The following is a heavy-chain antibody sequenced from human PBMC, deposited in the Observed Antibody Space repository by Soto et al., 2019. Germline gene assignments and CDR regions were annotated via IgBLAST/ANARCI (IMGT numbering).Heavy chain of an antibody. V-gene: IGHV3-49*03. CDR2: IRSKAYGGTT. CDR3: TSAGYYDSSGPDY. D-gene: IGHD3-22*01. CDR1: GFTFGDYA. J-gene: IGHJ4*02. Sequence: GGSLRLSCTASGFTFGDYAMSWFRQAPGKGLEWVGFIRSKAYGGTTEYAASVKGRFTISRDDSKSIAYLQMNSLKTEDTAVYYCTSAGYYDSSGPDYWGQGTLVTVSS.